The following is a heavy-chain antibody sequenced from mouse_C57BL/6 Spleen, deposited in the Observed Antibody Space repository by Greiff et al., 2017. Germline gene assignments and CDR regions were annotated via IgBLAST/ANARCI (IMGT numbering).Heavy chain of an antibody. CDR1: GFTFSSYA. CDR3: ARAPSADYAMDY. Sequence: DVKLVESGGGLVKPGGSLKLSCAASGFTFSSYAMSWVRQTPEKRLVWVATISDGGSYTNYPDNVKGRFTISRDNAKNNLYLQMSHLKSEDTTMYYCARAPSADYAMDYWGQGTSVTVSS. J-gene: IGHJ4*01. V-gene: IGHV5-4*03. CDR2: ISDGGSYT.